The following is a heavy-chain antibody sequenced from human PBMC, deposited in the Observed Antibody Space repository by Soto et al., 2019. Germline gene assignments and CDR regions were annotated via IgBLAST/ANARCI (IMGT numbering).Heavy chain of an antibody. J-gene: IGHJ5*02. CDR1: GFNFKTYA. CDR3: AKERREVVSGTGDP. V-gene: IGHV3-23*01. CDR2: ISSSGSRT. Sequence: EVQLLESGGGLVQPGGSRRLSCAASGFNFKTYAMSWVRQAPGRGLEWVSAISSSGSRTYYADSVKGRFTISRDNSKNALFLEMNSLRAEDTALYYCAKERREVVSGTGDPWGRGTLVTVSS. D-gene: IGHD6-19*01.